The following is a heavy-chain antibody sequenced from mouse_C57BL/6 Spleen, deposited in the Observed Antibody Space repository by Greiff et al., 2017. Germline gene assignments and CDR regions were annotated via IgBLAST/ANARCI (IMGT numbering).Heavy chain of an antibody. CDR2: IHPNSGST. CDR3: ARGEAYGSSYGWYFDV. J-gene: IGHJ1*03. CDR1: GYTFTSYW. Sequence: QVQLQQPGAELVKPGASVKLSCKASGYTFTSYWMHWVKQRPGQGLEWIGMIHPNSGSTNYNEKFKSKATLTVDKSSSTAYMQLSSLTSEDSAVYYCARGEAYGSSYGWYFDVWGTGTTVTVSS. V-gene: IGHV1-64*01. D-gene: IGHD1-1*01.